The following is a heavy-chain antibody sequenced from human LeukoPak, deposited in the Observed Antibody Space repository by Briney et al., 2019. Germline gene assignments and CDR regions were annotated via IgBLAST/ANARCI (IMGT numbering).Heavy chain of an antibody. CDR3: ARDYGDYRFDY. V-gene: IGHV3-64*04. CDR2: ISSNGGST. J-gene: IGHJ4*02. D-gene: IGHD4-17*01. Sequence: GGSLRLSCSASRFSFSSYAMHWVRQAPGKGLEYVSAISSNGGSTYYADSVKGRFTISRDNAKNSLYLQMNSLRAEDTAIYYCARDYGDYRFDYWGQGTLVTVSS. CDR1: RFSFSSYA.